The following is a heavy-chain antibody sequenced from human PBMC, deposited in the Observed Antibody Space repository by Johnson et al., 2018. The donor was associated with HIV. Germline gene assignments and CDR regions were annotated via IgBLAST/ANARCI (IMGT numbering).Heavy chain of an antibody. CDR3: AREAIAAADSNAFDI. J-gene: IGHJ3*02. CDR2: IRYDGSNK. V-gene: IGHV3-30*02. D-gene: IGHD6-13*01. Sequence: QMQLVESGGGVVQPGGSLRLSCAASGFTFSSYGMHWVRQAPGKGLEWVAFIRYDGSNKYYADSVKGRFTISRDNSKNSLYPQMNSLRAEDTALYYCAREAIAAADSNAFDIWGQGTMVTVSS. CDR1: GFTFSSYG.